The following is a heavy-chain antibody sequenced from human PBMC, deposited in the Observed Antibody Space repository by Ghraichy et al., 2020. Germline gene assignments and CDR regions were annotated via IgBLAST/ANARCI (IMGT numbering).Heavy chain of an antibody. CDR1: GGSIRSYY. Sequence: LSLTCTVSGGSIRSYYWSWIRQPPGKGLEWIGYIYTSGSTNYNPSLKSRVTISVDMSKNQFSLKLSSVTAADTAVYYCARRGEYCSSTSCYGDAFDIWGQGTMVTVSS. CDR3: ARRGEYCSSTSCYGDAFDI. D-gene: IGHD2-2*01. CDR2: IYTSGST. V-gene: IGHV4-4*09. J-gene: IGHJ3*02.